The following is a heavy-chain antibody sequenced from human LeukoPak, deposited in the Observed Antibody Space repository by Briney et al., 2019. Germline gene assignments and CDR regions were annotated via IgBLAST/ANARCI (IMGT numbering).Heavy chain of an antibody. CDR3: ARAGSSSWYLYY. Sequence: PSETLSLTCAVYGXSFSGYYWSWIRQPPGKGLEWIAENNHSGSTNYNPSLKSRVTISVDTSKKQFSLKRSSVAAADTAVYYCARAGSSSWYLYYWGQGTLVTVSS. V-gene: IGHV4-34*01. J-gene: IGHJ4*02. CDR2: NNHSGST. CDR1: GXSFSGYY. D-gene: IGHD6-13*01.